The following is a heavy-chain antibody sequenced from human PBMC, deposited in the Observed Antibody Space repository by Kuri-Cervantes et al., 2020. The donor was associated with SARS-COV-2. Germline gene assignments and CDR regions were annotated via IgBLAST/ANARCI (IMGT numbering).Heavy chain of an antibody. Sequence: SETLSLTCAVSGASISSQYWSWIRQPPGKGLEWIGEINHSGSTNYNPSLKSRVTISVDTSKNQFSLKLSSVTAADTAVYYCARGRYCSSTSCYPYYYYYYYMDVWGKGTTVTVSS. CDR3: ARGRYCSSTSCYPYYYYYYYMDV. J-gene: IGHJ6*03. D-gene: IGHD2-2*01. CDR1: GASISSQY. CDR2: INHSGST. V-gene: IGHV4-34*01.